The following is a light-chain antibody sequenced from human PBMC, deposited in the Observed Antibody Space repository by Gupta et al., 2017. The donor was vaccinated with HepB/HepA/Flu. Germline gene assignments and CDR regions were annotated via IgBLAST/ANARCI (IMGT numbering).Light chain of an antibody. J-gene: IGLJ2*01. Sequence: SYELSQPPSVSVSTGQTARITCSGEALPKQYAYWYQQKPGQAPVLVIYKDSERPSVIPERFSGSSSGTIVTLTISGVQAEDEADYYCQSADSSGTSGVFGGGTKLTVL. V-gene: IGLV3-25*03. CDR3: QSADSSGTSGV. CDR2: KDS. CDR1: ALPKQY.